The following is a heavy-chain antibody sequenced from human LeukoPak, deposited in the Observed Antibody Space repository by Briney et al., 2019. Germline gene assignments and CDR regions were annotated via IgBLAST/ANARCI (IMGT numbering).Heavy chain of an antibody. Sequence: KPSETLSLTCTVSGGSIRSSSHYWGWIRQTPGKGLEWIGSIYYSGNTYYNPSLKSRVTMSVDTSKNQFSLKLSSVTAADTALYYCARHVAYCSGGTCYSTWYFDLWGRGTLVTVSS. D-gene: IGHD2-15*01. CDR1: GGSIRSSSHY. CDR2: IYYSGNT. J-gene: IGHJ2*01. V-gene: IGHV4-39*01. CDR3: ARHVAYCSGGTCYSTWYFDL.